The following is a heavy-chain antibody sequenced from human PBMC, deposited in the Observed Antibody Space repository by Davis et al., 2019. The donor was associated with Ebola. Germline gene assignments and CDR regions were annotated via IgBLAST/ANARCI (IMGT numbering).Heavy chain of an antibody. CDR2: IKQDGSEK. CDR1: GFTVSSNY. CDR3: TNLAGFYYDSLLTLATREPAF. J-gene: IGHJ3*01. V-gene: IGHV3-7*03. Sequence: GESLKISCAASGFTVSSNYMSWVRQAPGKGLEWVANIKQDGSEKYYVQSVKGRFTISRDNAKNSLYLQMNSLRAEDTAVYYCTNLAGFYYDSLLTLATREPAFWGQGTMVTVSS. D-gene: IGHD3-22*01.